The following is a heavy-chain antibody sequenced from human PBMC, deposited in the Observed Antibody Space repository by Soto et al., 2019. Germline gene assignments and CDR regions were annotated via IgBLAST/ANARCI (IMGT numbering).Heavy chain of an antibody. CDR3: ARGDSSGYYVYYGVDV. CDR1: GVSISSGGYY. J-gene: IGHJ6*02. Sequence: QVQLQESGPGLVKPSQTLSLTCTVSGVSISSGGYYWRWIRQHPGKGLEWIGYIHHSGSTYYNPSVKSRVTISVDMSKNQFSLKLSSVTAADTAVYYCARGDSSGYYVYYGVDVWGQGTTVTVSS. V-gene: IGHV4-31*03. CDR2: IHHSGST. D-gene: IGHD3-22*01.